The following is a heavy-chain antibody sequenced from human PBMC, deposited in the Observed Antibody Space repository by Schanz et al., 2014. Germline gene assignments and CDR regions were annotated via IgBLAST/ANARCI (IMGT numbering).Heavy chain of an antibody. J-gene: IGHJ3*01. CDR1: GFSFSSYT. Sequence: EVQLLESGGGLVQPGESLRLSCAASGFSFSSYTMSWVRQAPGKGLQWVSSLSGDGGTTHYADSVKGRFTISRDNSKNTLYLQMDSLRPEDTAVYFCAKDTGYCHGGACYCFEYWGQGTMVTVSS. CDR2: LSGDGGTT. D-gene: IGHD2-8*02. V-gene: IGHV3-23*01. CDR3: AKDTGYCHGGACYCFEY.